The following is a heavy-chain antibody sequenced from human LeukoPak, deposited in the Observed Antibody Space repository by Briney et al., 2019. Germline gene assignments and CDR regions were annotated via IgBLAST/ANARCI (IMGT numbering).Heavy chain of an antibody. CDR2: TYYRSQWYN. V-gene: IGHV6-1*01. CDR1: GDSVSIYSAA. CDR3: ARSDTSQCLV. J-gene: IGHJ4*02. D-gene: IGHD6-19*01. Sequence: SQTLSLTCAISGDSVSIYSAAWNWIRQSPSRGLQWLGRTYYRSQWYNDYAVSVKSRITINPDTSKNQFSLQLNSVTPEDTAVYYCARSDTSQCLVWGQGTLVSVSS.